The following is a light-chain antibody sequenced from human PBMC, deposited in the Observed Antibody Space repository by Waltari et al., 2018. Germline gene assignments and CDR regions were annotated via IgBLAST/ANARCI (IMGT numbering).Light chain of an antibody. V-gene: IGLV8-61*01. J-gene: IGLJ3*02. CDR2: KGI. Sequence: QTVVTQEPSLSVSPGGTVTLTCALSSGSVSSTSHPTWYPQTPGQPPRTLVYKGISRSSGVPDRFSGSILGNTAALTITGAQADDESDYYCSMYMGSGVWVFGGGTKLTVL. CDR3: SMYMGSGVWV. CDR1: SGSVSSTSH.